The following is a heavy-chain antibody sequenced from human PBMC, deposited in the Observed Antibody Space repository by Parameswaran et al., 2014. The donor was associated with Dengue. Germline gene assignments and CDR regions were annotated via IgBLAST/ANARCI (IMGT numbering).Heavy chain of an antibody. CDR3: ARDLGQNERVFDY. J-gene: IGHJ4*02. D-gene: IGHD1-1*01. V-gene: IGHV3-48*03. CDR2: ISSSGSTI. Sequence: VRQMPGKGLEWVSYISSSGSTIYYADSVKGRFTISRDNAKNSLYLQMNSLRAEDTAVYYCARDLGQNERVFDYWGQGTLVTVSS.